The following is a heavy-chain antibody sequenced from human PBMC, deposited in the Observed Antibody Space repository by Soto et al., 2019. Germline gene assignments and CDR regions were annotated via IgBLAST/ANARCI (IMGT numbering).Heavy chain of an antibody. J-gene: IGHJ4*02. Sequence: DVHLVESGGGLVQPGGSLRLSCAVSGFPFSTYAMHWVRQAPGKGLEWISYIHSDSTTTFHADSVKGRFTVSRDNAKNSLYLQMSSLRHEDTAVYYCARDLSHWGQGTLVTVSS. V-gene: IGHV3-48*02. CDR1: GFPFSTYA. CDR3: ARDLSH. CDR2: IHSDSTTT.